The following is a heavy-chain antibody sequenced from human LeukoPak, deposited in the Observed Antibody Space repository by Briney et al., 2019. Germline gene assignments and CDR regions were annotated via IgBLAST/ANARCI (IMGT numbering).Heavy chain of an antibody. J-gene: IGHJ4*02. V-gene: IGHV1-2*06. CDR3: ASHISSSGYIDY. CDR2: INPNSGGT. CDR1: GYTFTGYY. Sequence: ASVKVSCKASGYTFTGYYMHWVRQAPGQGLEWMGRINPNSGGTNYAQKFQGRVTMTRDTSISTAYMELSRLRSDDTAVYCCASHISSSGYIDYWGQGTLVTVSS. D-gene: IGHD3-22*01.